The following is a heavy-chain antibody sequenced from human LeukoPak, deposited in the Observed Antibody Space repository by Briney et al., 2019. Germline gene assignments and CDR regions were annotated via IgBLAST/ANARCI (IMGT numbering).Heavy chain of an antibody. CDR2: IWYDGSNK. CDR3: ARDCSSTSCYAGAFDI. J-gene: IGHJ3*02. D-gene: IGHD2-2*01. V-gene: IGHV3-33*01. CDR1: GFTFSSYG. Sequence: GGPLRLSCAASGFTFSSYGMHWVRQAPGKGLEWVAVIWYDGSNKYYADSVKGRFTISRDNSKNTLYLQMNSLRAEDTAVYYCARDCSSTSCYAGAFDIWGQGTMVTVSS.